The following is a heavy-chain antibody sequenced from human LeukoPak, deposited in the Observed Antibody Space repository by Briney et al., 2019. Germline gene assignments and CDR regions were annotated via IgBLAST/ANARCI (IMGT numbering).Heavy chain of an antibody. CDR2: ISSSSGAI. V-gene: IGHV3-48*02. J-gene: IGHJ4*02. Sequence: GGSLRLSCAASGFTFSSYSMHWVRQAPGKGLEWVSYISSSSGAICYAESVKGRFTISRDNANNSLYLQMNSLRDEDTAVYYCARDGSATGSHDYWGQGTLVTVSS. D-gene: IGHD2-15*01. CDR3: ARDGSATGSHDY. CDR1: GFTFSSYS.